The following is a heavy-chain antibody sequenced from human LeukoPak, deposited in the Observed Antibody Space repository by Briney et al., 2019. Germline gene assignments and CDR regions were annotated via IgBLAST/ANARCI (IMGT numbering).Heavy chain of an antibody. CDR2: INPNSGGT. J-gene: IGHJ4*02. CDR1: GYTFTGYY. V-gene: IGHV1-2*02. CDR3: ARDLVTMVRGSGSLDY. D-gene: IGHD3-10*01. Sequence: ASMKVSCKASGYTFTGYYMHWVRQAPGQGLEWMGWINPNSGGTNYAQKFQGRVTMTRDTSISTAYMELSRLRSDDTAVYYCARDLVTMVRGSGSLDYWGQGTLVTVSS.